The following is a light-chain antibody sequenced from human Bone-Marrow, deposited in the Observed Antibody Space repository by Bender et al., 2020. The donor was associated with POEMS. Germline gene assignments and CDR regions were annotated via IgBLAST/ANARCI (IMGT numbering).Light chain of an antibody. CDR2: SSH. CDR1: SSNIGAHA. V-gene: IGLV1-44*01. J-gene: IGLJ3*02. CDR3: EVWEDSLNGWV. Sequence: QSVLTQPPSASGTPGQRVTISCSGGSSNIGAHAVNWYQHLPGTAPKLLIYSSHRRPSEVPARFSGSRSGTSASLAMRGIQSEGEAGYYGEVWEDSLNGWVFGGGTKLTVL.